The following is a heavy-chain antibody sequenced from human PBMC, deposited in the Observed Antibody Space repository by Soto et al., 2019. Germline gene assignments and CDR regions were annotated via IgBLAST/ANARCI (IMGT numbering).Heavy chain of an antibody. V-gene: IGHV4-59*12. CDR2: IFYTGNT. D-gene: IGHD6-19*01. Sequence: PSETLSLTCNVSGGPISSYYWSWIRQSPGKGLEWIGQIFYTGNTNYNPSLKSRVTMSVDTSKNQFSLKLSSVTAADTAVYYCTRSGRQGWFDPWGQGALVTVSS. CDR1: GGPISSYY. J-gene: IGHJ5*02. CDR3: TRSGRQGWFDP.